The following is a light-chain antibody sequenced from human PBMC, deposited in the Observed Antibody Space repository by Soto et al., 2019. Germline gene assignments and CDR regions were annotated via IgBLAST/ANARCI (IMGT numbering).Light chain of an antibody. J-gene: IGKJ1*01. V-gene: IGKV1-5*03. Sequence: DIKINQSPSTLSGSVGDRVTITSLASQTISSWLAWYQQKPGKAPKLLIYKASTLKSGVPSRFSGSGSGTEFTLTISSLQPDDFATYYCQHYNSYSEAFGQGTKVDI. CDR2: KAS. CDR1: QTISSW. CDR3: QHYNSYSEA.